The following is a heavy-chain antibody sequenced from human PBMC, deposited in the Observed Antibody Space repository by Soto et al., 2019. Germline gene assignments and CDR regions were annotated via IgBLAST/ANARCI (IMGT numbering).Heavy chain of an antibody. CDR3: ARNPPDYTTDY. CDR1: GYTFTSYY. D-gene: IGHD4-4*01. Sequence: QVQLVQSGAEVKKPGASVKVSCKASGYTFTSYYMHWVRQAPGQGLEWMGIINPSGGSTSYAQKLQGRVTMTRDTSTSTVYMELSSLRSEDTAVYYCARNPPDYTTDYWGQGTLVTVSS. J-gene: IGHJ4*02. V-gene: IGHV1-46*03. CDR2: INPSGGST.